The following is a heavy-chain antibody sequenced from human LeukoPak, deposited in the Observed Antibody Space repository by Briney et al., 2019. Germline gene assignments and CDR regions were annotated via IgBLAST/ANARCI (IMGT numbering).Heavy chain of an antibody. CDR3: ATLPSEINDPPIDS. J-gene: IGHJ4*02. D-gene: IGHD1-1*01. V-gene: IGHV3-74*01. CDR1: GFKFNKYW. Sequence: GGSLRPSCAASGFKFNKYWMHWVRQAPGKGLVWVSRINIDDTSISYADSVKGRFTISRDNAKNTLYLQMNSLKTEDTAVYYCATLPSEINDPPIDSWGQGTLVTVSS. CDR2: INIDDTSI.